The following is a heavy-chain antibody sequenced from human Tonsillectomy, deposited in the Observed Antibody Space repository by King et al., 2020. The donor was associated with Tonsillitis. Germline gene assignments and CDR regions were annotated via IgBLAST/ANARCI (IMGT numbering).Heavy chain of an antibody. CDR2: INPSGGTT. D-gene: IGHD6-19*01. V-gene: IGHV1-46*01. J-gene: IGHJ4*02. Sequence: HEQLVQSGAEVKQPGASVKLSCKASGFTLSRYYMHWVRQAPGQGLQWMGTINPSGGTTDYAQDVQGRVTMTWDTSTVYMELSSLRSDDTAVYYCARVNVMVAGDALDYWGQGTLVTVSS. CDR3: ARVNVMVAGDALDY. CDR1: GFTLSRYY.